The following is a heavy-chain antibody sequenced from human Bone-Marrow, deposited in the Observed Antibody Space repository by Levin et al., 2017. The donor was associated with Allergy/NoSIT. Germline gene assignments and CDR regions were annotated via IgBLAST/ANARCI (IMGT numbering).Heavy chain of an antibody. Sequence: GESLKISCKASGYTFTSYGISWVRQAPGQGLEWMGWISAYNGNTNYAQKLQGRVTMTTDTSTSTAYMELRSLRSDDTAVYYCARGYWQWLVAHFDYWGQGTLVTVSS. CDR2: ISAYNGNT. J-gene: IGHJ4*02. D-gene: IGHD6-19*01. CDR1: GYTFTSYG. CDR3: ARGYWQWLVAHFDY. V-gene: IGHV1-18*01.